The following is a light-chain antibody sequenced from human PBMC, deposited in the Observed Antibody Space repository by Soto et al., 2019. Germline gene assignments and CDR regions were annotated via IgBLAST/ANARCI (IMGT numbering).Light chain of an antibody. J-gene: IGKJ1*01. CDR2: KVS. Sequence: DIPMTQSPSTLSASVGDRVTITCRASQSIDTWLAWYQQKPGEVPKVLIYKVSNLQRGVPSRFSGSGSGTEFTLTISGLQPDDFATYYCQHYKFFPWTFGQGTRVEIK. V-gene: IGKV1-5*03. CDR1: QSIDTW. CDR3: QHYKFFPWT.